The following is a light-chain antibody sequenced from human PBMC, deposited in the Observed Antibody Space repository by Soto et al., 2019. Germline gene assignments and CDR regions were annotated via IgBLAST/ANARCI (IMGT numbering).Light chain of an antibody. Sequence: QSALTQPRSVSGSPGQSVTISCTGTSSDVGGYNYVSWYQQHPGKAPKLMIYDVSKRPSGVPDRFPGSKSGNTASLTISGLQAEDEADYYCCSYAGSYYVFGTGNKLTVL. V-gene: IGLV2-11*01. CDR3: CSYAGSYYV. CDR1: SSDVGGYNY. J-gene: IGLJ1*01. CDR2: DVS.